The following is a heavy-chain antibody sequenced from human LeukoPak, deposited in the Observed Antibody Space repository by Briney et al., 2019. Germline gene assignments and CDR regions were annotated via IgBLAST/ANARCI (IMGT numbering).Heavy chain of an antibody. CDR1: GFTFSSYW. CDR3: ARNGIYDYGDSDY. V-gene: IGHV3-7*01. CDR2: IKQDGSEK. J-gene: IGHJ4*02. Sequence: PGGSLRLSCAASGFTFSSYWMTWVRQAPGEGLEWVANIKQDGSEKYYVDSVKGRFTISRDNAKSSLYLQMNSLRAEDTAVYYCARNGIYDYGDSDYWGQGTLVTVSS. D-gene: IGHD4-17*01.